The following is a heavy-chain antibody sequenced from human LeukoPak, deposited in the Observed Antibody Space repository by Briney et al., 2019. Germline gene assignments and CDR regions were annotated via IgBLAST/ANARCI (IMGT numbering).Heavy chain of an antibody. Sequence: PSETLSLTCTVSGGSISSSYWSWIRQPPGKGLEWIGYIYYSGSTNYNPSLKSRVTISVDTSKNQFSLKLSSVTAADTAVYYCARRAPYYDTSAYYGVHAFDIWGQGTMVTVSS. J-gene: IGHJ3*02. CDR3: ARRAPYYDTSAYYGVHAFDI. D-gene: IGHD3-22*01. CDR1: GGSISSSY. CDR2: IYYSGST. V-gene: IGHV4-59*01.